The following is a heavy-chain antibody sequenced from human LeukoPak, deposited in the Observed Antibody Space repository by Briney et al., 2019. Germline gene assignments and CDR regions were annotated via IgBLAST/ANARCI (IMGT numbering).Heavy chain of an antibody. V-gene: IGHV3-48*03. CDR3: AELGITMIGGV. CDR1: GFTFSSYE. J-gene: IGHJ6*04. D-gene: IGHD3-10*02. Sequence: GGSLRLSCAASGFTFSSYEMNWVRQAPGKGLEWVSYISSSGSTIYYADSVKGRFTNPRDNAKNSLYLQMNSLRAEDTAVYYCAELGITMIGGVWGKGTTVTISS. CDR2: ISSSGSTI.